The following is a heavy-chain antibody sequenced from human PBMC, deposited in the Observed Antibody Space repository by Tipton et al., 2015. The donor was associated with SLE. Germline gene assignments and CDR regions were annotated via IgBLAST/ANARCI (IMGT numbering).Heavy chain of an antibody. CDR1: GGSFSGYY. Sequence: TLSLTCAVYGGSFSGYYWSWIRQPPGKGLEWIGEINHSGSTNYKPSLKSRVTISVDTSKNQFSLKLSSVTAADTAVYYCARGFRYSSGPGAYWGQGTLVTVSS. V-gene: IGHV4-34*01. J-gene: IGHJ4*02. D-gene: IGHD3-22*01. CDR2: INHSGST. CDR3: ARGFRYSSGPGAY.